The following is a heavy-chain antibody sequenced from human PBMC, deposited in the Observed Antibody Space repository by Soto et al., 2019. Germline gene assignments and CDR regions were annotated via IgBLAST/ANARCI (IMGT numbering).Heavy chain of an antibody. CDR1: GGSISSGGYY. Sequence: QVQLQEWGPGLVKPSQTLSLTCTVSGGSISSGGYYWSWIRQHPGKGLEWIGYIYYSGSTYYNPSLKSRVTISVDTSKNQFSLKLSSVTAADTAVYYCARSSTSANYFDYWGQGTLVTVSS. D-gene: IGHD2-2*01. CDR2: IYYSGST. J-gene: IGHJ4*02. V-gene: IGHV4-31*03. CDR3: ARSSTSANYFDY.